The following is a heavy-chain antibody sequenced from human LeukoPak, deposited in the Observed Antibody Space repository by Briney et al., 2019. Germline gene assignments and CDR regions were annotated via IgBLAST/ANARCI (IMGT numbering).Heavy chain of an antibody. D-gene: IGHD5-18*01. V-gene: IGHV3-21*01. CDR1: GFTFSSYS. Sequence: GGSLRLSCAASGFTFSSYSMNWVRQAPGKGLEWVSSISSSSSYIYYADSVKGRFTISRDNAKNSLYLQMNSLRAEDTAVYHCVQFSGYSYGATYDAFDIWGQGTMVTVSS. J-gene: IGHJ3*02. CDR3: VQFSGYSYGATYDAFDI. CDR2: ISSSSSYI.